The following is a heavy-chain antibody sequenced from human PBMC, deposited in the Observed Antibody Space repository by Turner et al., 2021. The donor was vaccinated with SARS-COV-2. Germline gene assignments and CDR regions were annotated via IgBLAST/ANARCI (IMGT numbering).Heavy chain of an antibody. CDR3: ARDRLPQYRDLYNWFDP. CDR1: GFTFSSYW. CDR2: INSDGSST. Sequence: EVQLVESGGGLVQPGGSLRLPCAASGFTFSSYWMHWVRQAPGKGLVWVSRINSDGSSTSYADSVKGRFTISRDNAKNTLYLQMNSLRAEDTAVYYCARDRLPQYRDLYNWFDPWGQGTLVTVSS. J-gene: IGHJ5*02. D-gene: IGHD6-6*01. V-gene: IGHV3-74*01.